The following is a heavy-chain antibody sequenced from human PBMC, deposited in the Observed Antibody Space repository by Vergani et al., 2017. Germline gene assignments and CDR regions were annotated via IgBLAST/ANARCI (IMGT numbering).Heavy chain of an antibody. CDR2: VNPNSGGT. J-gene: IGHJ4*02. D-gene: IGHD3-16*01. Sequence: QVQLVQSGAEVKKPGASVKVSCKTSGFTFSGYYIHWVRQAPGQGLEWMGWVNPNSGGTNYAQKFQGRVTMTRDTSINTAYVELNRLKSDDTAMYYCARDTRGGEWSGGYWGQGTLVTVSS. CDR1: GFTFSGYY. V-gene: IGHV1-2*02. CDR3: ARDTRGGEWSGGY.